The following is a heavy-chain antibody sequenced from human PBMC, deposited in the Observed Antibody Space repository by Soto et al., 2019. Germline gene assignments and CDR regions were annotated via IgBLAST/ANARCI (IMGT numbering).Heavy chain of an antibody. CDR2: IYPGDSDT. J-gene: IGHJ6*03. Sequence: GESLKISCKGSGYSFTSYWIGWVRQMPGKGLEWMGIIYPGDSDTRYSPSFQGQVTISADKSISTAYLQWSSLKASDTAMYYCARQVPYYDILIGYDYYYMDVWGKGTTVTVSS. V-gene: IGHV5-51*01. CDR3: ARQVPYYDILIGYDYYYMDV. D-gene: IGHD3-9*01. CDR1: GYSFTSYW.